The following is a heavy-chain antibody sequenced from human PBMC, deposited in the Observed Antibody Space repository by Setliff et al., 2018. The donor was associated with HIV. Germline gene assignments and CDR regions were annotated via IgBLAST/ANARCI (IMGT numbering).Heavy chain of an antibody. V-gene: IGHV4-59*10. CDR2: VYASAYS. Sequence: SETLSLTCAVYGGAFNDFYWGWIRQPPGKGLEWIGRVYASAYSNYNPSLKSRVTMSVDTSQNQFSLKLRSVNAADTAVYYCARDWVTRSNYYGSGSPWYFDFWGRGILVTLSS. CDR3: ARDWVTRSNYYGSGSPWYFDF. D-gene: IGHD3-10*01. CDR1: GGAFNDFY. J-gene: IGHJ2*01.